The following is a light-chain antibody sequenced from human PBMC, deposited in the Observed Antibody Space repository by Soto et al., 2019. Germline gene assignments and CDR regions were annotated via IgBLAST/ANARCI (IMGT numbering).Light chain of an antibody. Sequence: QPVLTQSSSASASLGSSVKLTCTLSSGHSSYIIAWHQQQPGKAPRYLMKLEGSGSYNKGSGLPDRFSGSTSGADRYLTISNLQVEDEADYYCETWDFNTRVFGGGTKLTVL. J-gene: IGLJ3*02. V-gene: IGLV4-60*02. CDR2: LEGSGSY. CDR1: SGHSSYI. CDR3: ETWDFNTRV.